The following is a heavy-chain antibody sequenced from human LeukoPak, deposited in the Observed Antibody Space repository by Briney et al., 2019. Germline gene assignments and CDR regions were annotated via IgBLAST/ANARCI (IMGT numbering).Heavy chain of an antibody. Sequence: ASVKVSCKASGYTFTGYYMHWVRQAPGQGLEWMGIINPSGGTTSYAQKFQGRVTMTRDMSTSTVYMELSSLRSEDTAVYYCAKDAPWEGVSATWGQGALVIVSS. CDR1: GYTFTGYY. J-gene: IGHJ4*02. D-gene: IGHD6-6*01. V-gene: IGHV1-46*01. CDR3: AKDAPWEGVSAT. CDR2: INPSGGTT.